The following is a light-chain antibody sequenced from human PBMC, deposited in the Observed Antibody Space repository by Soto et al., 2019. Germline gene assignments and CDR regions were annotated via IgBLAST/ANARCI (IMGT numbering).Light chain of an antibody. CDR1: KLGDKY. V-gene: IGLV3-1*01. Sequence: SSELTQPPSVSVSPGQTASIPCSGDKLGDKYACWYQQKKGQSPVLVIYKDNKRPSGIPERFSGSNSGNTATLTISGTQAMDEADYYCQAWDINTVVFGGGTKLTVL. CDR3: QAWDINTVV. J-gene: IGLJ2*01. CDR2: KDN.